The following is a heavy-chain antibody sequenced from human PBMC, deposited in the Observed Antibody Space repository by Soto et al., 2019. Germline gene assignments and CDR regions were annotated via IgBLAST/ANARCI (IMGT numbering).Heavy chain of an antibody. CDR3: ARDESDYGDFLNYGMDV. V-gene: IGHV4-31*03. J-gene: IGHJ6*02. D-gene: IGHD4-17*01. CDR2: IYYSGST. Sequence: QVQLQESGPGLVKPSQTLSLTCTVSGGSISSGGYYWSWIRQHPGKGLEWIGYIYYSGSTYYNPSLQSRVTRSVDTSKNQFSLKLSSVTAADTAVYYCARDESDYGDFLNYGMDVWGQGPTVTVSS. CDR1: GGSISSGGYY.